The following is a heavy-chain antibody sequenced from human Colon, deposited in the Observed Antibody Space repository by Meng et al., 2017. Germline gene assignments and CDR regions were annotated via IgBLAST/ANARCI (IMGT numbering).Heavy chain of an antibody. D-gene: IGHD3-22*01. CDR2: VFYSGSN. J-gene: IGHJ5*02. Sequence: QGQLQVSGPGLVKPPQTLSLTCTVSGGSISTSGHWWSWIRQHPGKGLEWIGYVFYSGSNQYNPSLKSRVSISVDTSKNQFSLKLYSMTAADTAVYYCARDMSGGYYWFDPWGQGTLVTVSS. CDR3: ARDMSGGYYWFDP. V-gene: IGHV4-31*03. CDR1: GGSISTSGHW.